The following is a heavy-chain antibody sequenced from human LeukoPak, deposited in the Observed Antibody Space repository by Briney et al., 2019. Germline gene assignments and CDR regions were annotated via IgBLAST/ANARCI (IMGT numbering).Heavy chain of an antibody. J-gene: IGHJ3*01. V-gene: IGHV1-69*05. D-gene: IGHD3-22*01. CDR2: IIPIFGTA. Sequence: GASVKVSCKASGGTFSSYAISWVRLAPGQGLEWMGGIIPIFGTANYAQKFQGRVTITTDESTSTAYMELSSLRSEDTAVYYCATNAGHYYDSSGYDAFDVWGQGTMVTVSS. CDR3: ATNAGHYYDSSGYDAFDV. CDR1: GGTFSSYA.